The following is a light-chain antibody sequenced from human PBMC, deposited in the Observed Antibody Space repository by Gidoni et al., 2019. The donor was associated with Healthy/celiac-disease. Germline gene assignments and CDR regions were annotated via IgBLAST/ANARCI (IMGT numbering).Light chain of an antibody. J-gene: IGKJ5*01. CDR3: QQYNNWPPIT. CDR2: GAS. V-gene: IGKV3-15*01. Sequence: EIVMTQSPAILSVSPGERAPLSCRASQSVSSNLAWYQQKPGQAPRLLIYGASTRATGIPARFSGSGAGTEFTLTISSLQSEDFAVYYCQQYNNWPPITFGQGTRLEIK. CDR1: QSVSSN.